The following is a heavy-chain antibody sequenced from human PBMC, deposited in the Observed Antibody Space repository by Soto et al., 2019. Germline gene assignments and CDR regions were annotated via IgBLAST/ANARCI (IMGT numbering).Heavy chain of an antibody. CDR1: GFTFSSYA. J-gene: IGHJ4*02. CDR2: ISYDGSNK. Sequence: PGGSLRLSCAASGFTFSSYAMHWVRQAPGKGLEWVAVISYDGSNKYYADSVKGRFTISRDNSKNTLYLQMNSLRAEDTAVYYCARDYYDSSGYYFPGYWGQGT. D-gene: IGHD3-22*01. CDR3: ARDYYDSSGYYFPGY. V-gene: IGHV3-30-3*01.